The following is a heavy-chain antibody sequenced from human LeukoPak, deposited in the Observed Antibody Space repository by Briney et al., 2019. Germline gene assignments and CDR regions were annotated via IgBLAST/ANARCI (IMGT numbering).Heavy chain of an antibody. CDR3: TTRTTIFGVVIIV. CDR1: GFTFSGSA. CDR2: IRSKANSYAT. J-gene: IGHJ6*02. Sequence: GGSLRLSCAASGFTFSGSAMHWVRQASGKGLEWVGRIRSKANSYATAYAASVKGRFTISRDDSKNTAYLQMNSLKTEDTAVYYCTTRTTIFGVVIIVWGQGTTVTVSS. D-gene: IGHD3-3*01. V-gene: IGHV3-73*01.